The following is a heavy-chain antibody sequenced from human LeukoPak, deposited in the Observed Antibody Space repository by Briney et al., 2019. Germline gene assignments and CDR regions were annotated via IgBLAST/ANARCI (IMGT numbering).Heavy chain of an antibody. J-gene: IGHJ5*02. V-gene: IGHV3-7*01. CDR1: GFTFSSYW. CDR2: IKQDGSER. Sequence: GGSLRLSCAASGFTFSSYWMSWVRQAPGKGLEWVANIKQDGSERYYVDSVKGRFTISRDNAKNSLYLQMTSLRAGDTAVYYCARDWVMYSSSWYTNWFDPWGQGTLVTVSS. D-gene: IGHD6-13*01. CDR3: ARDWVMYSSSWYTNWFDP.